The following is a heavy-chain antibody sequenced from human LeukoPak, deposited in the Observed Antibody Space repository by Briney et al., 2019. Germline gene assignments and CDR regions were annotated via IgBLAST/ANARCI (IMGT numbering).Heavy chain of an antibody. CDR1: GFTFSSYG. V-gene: IGHV3-33*06. D-gene: IGHD3-10*01. Sequence: PGGSLRLSCAASGFTFSSYGMHWVRQAPGKGLEWVAVIWYDGSNKYYADSVKGRFTISRDNSKNTLYLQMNSLRAEDTAVYYCAKDRGFVTPSDVWGQGTTVTVSS. CDR2: IWYDGSNK. J-gene: IGHJ6*02. CDR3: AKDRGFVTPSDV.